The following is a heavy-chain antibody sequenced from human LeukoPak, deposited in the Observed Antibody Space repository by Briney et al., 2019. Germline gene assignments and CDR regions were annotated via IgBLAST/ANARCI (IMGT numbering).Heavy chain of an antibody. CDR1: GFTFSNYA. J-gene: IGHJ4*02. Sequence: GGSLRLSCAASGFTFSNYAMNWVRQAPGKGLEWVSTIINSGGSTYYADSVKGRFTISRDSSKNTLYLQTNSLRDEDTAVYYCAKDIYGDYGGLDYWGQGTLVTVSS. D-gene: IGHD4-17*01. CDR3: AKDIYGDYGGLDY. V-gene: IGHV3-23*01. CDR2: IINSGGST.